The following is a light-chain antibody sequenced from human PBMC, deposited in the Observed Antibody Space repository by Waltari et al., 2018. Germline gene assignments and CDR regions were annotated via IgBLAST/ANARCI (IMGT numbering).Light chain of an antibody. Sequence: QSLLTQPPSVSGTPGQRVTISCSGSTSNIGSNVVSWYQQLPGAAPKLLIHSNNQRPSGVPARFACSKSGTSAALASSGLQSADEADYYCSAWDDSLNGHVVFGGGTKLIDL. J-gene: IGLJ2*01. CDR2: SNN. CDR3: SAWDDSLNGHVV. V-gene: IGLV1-44*01. CDR1: TSNIGSNV.